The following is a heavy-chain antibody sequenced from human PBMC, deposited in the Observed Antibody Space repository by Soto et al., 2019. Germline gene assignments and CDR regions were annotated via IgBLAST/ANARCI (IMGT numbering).Heavy chain of an antibody. J-gene: IGHJ4*02. Sequence: GGSLRLSCAASGFPFSSYGMHWVRQAPGKGLDWVGGIWYDGSNKDYAESVKGRFTISRDNSKNMLYLQMNSLRDDDTAVYYCASSINWGQGTLVTVYS. V-gene: IGHV3-33*03. CDR3: ASSIN. CDR1: GFPFSSYG. CDR2: IWYDGSNK.